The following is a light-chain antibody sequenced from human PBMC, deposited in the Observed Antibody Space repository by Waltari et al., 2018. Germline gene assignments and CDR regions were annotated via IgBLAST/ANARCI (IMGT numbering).Light chain of an antibody. Sequence: QSALTQPPSASGSPGQSVTISCSGTSGDVGGYNYVSWYHQHPGKAPKLLIYEVTKRPSGVPDRFSGSKSGSTASLTVSGLQAEDEADYYCSSYAGSNNLGVFGTGTKVTVL. V-gene: IGLV2-8*01. J-gene: IGLJ1*01. CDR3: SSYAGSNNLGV. CDR1: SGDVGGYNY. CDR2: EVT.